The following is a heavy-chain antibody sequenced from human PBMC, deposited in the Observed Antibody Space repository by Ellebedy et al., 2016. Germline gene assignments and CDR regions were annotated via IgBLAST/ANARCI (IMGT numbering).Heavy chain of an antibody. J-gene: IGHJ3*02. D-gene: IGHD3-3*01. CDR2: ISYDGSNK. V-gene: IGHV3-30*18. CDR1: GFTFSSYG. Sequence: GGSLRLXXAASGFTFSSYGMHWVRQAPGKGLEWVAVISYDGSNKYYADSVKGRFTISRDNSKNTLYLQMNSLRAEDTAVYYCAKEITIFGAFDIWGQGTMVTVSS. CDR3: AKEITIFGAFDI.